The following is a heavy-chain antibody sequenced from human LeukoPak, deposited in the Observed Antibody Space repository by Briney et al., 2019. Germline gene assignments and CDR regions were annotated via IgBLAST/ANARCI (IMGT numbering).Heavy chain of an antibody. J-gene: IGHJ4*02. CDR3: ARQTGSGIAAAVDY. V-gene: IGHV1-69*04. Sequence: ASVKVSCKASGGTFSSYAISWVRQAPGQGLEWMGRIIPILGIANYAQKLQGRVTMTTDTSTSTAYMELRSLRSDDTAVYYCARQTGSGIAAAVDYWGQGTLVTVSS. D-gene: IGHD6-13*01. CDR1: GGTFSSYA. CDR2: IIPILGIA.